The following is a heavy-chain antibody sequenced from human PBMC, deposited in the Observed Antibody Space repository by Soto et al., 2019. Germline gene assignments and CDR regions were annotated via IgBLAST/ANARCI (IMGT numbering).Heavy chain of an antibody. Sequence: GGSLRLSCAASGFTFSSYAMSWVRQAPGKGLEWVSAISGSGGSTYYADSVKGRFTISRDNSKNTLYLQMNSLRAEDTAVYYCRLNLGQQLVPVADWFDPWGQGTLVTVSS. V-gene: IGHV3-23*01. CDR2: ISGSGGST. J-gene: IGHJ5*02. CDR3: RLNLGQQLVPVADWFDP. CDR1: GFTFSSYA. D-gene: IGHD6-13*01.